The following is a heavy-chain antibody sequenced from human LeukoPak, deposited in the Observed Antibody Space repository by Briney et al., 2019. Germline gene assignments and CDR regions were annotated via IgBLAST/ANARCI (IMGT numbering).Heavy chain of an antibody. CDR2: ISSSGSTI. CDR1: GFTFSDYY. V-gene: IGHV3-11*01. D-gene: IGHD6-25*01. Sequence: GGSLRLSCAASGFTFSDYYMSWIRQAPGKGLEWVSYISSSGSTIYYADSVKGRFTISRDNAKNSLYLQMNSLRAEDTAVYYCASASYSSGRNAFDIWGQGTMVTVSS. J-gene: IGHJ3*02. CDR3: ASASYSSGRNAFDI.